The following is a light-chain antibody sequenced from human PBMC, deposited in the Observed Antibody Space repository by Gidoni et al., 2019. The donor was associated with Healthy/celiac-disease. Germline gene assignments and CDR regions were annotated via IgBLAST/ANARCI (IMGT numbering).Light chain of an antibody. CDR3: MQALQTPWT. Sequence: DIVMPHSPLSLLVPPGEPASIPCRSSQSLLHSNGYNYLDWYLQKPGQSPQLLVYLGSNRASGVHDRFSGRGSGTDFTLKISRVEAEDVGVYYWMQALQTPWTFGQGTKVEIK. CDR2: LGS. CDR1: QSLLHSNGYNY. V-gene: IGKV2-28*01. J-gene: IGKJ1*01.